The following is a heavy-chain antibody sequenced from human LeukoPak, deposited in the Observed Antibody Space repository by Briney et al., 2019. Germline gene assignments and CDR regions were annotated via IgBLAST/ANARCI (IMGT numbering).Heavy chain of an antibody. CDR2: IYHSGSF. V-gene: IGHV4-38-2*02. Sequence: SETLSLTCTVSGYSISSGYYWGWIRQPPGKGLEWIGEIYHSGSFNYNPSLQSRVTISLDKSQNQFSLRLTSVTAADTAVYYCVHVLAGGFDPWGQGTLVTVSS. CDR3: VHVLAGGFDP. J-gene: IGHJ5*02. CDR1: GYSISSGYY. D-gene: IGHD2-8*02.